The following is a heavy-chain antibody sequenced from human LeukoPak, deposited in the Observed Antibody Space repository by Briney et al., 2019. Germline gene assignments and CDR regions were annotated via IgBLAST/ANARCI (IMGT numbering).Heavy chain of an antibody. Sequence: ASVKVSCKASGYTFTTYPMHWVRQAPGQRLEWMGWINAGNGNTQYSQKFQGRVTITRDTSASTAYMELSSLRSEDTAVYYCVRLGETDASDIWGQGTMVTVSS. CDR1: GYTFTTYP. CDR2: INAGNGNT. CDR3: VRLGETDASDI. D-gene: IGHD3-16*01. V-gene: IGHV1-3*01. J-gene: IGHJ3*02.